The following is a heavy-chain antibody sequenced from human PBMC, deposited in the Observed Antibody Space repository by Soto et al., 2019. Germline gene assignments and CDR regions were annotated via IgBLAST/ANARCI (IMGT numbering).Heavy chain of an antibody. Sequence: GRSLRLSCAASGFTFSSYSMNWAGQAPGKWLEWVSYISSSSSTIYYADSVKGRFTISRDNAKNSLYLQMNSLRDEDTAVYYCARAREEYGPSALLLWFGDLSQFDPWGQGTLVTVSS. CDR3: ARAREEYGPSALLLWFGDLSQFDP. V-gene: IGHV3-48*02. D-gene: IGHD3-10*01. CDR2: ISSSSSTI. J-gene: IGHJ5*02. CDR1: GFTFSSYS.